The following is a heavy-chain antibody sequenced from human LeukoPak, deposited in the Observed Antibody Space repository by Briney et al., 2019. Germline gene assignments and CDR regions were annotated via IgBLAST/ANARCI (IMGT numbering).Heavy chain of an antibody. CDR2: IIPIFGTA. D-gene: IGHD6-13*01. V-gene: IGHV1-69*05. CDR1: GGTFSSYA. CDR3: ARDVSSSYDY. Sequence: ASVKVSCKASGGTFSSYAISWVRQAPGQGLEWMGGIIPIFGTASYAQKFQGGVTMTRDTSTSTVYMELSSLRSEDTAVYYCARDVSSSYDYWGQGTLVTVSS. J-gene: IGHJ4*02.